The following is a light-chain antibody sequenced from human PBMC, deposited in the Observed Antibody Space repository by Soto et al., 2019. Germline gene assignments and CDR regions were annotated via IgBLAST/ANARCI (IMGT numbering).Light chain of an antibody. V-gene: IGKV1-39*01. CDR1: QSIANY. CDR2: AAS. CDR3: QQSSSTPWT. J-gene: IGKJ1*01. Sequence: DIQMTQSPSSLSASVGDRVTITCRASQSIANYLNWFQQKPGRAPKLLIYAASSLHSGVPSRFSGSGSGTDFTLSISSLQPEDFATYYCQQSSSTPWTFGRGTKVEIK.